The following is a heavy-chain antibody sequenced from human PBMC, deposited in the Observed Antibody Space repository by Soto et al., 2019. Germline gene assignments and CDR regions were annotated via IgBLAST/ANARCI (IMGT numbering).Heavy chain of an antibody. CDR3: VGAAAGPYYFDY. J-gene: IGHJ4*02. CDR1: GGSISSSSYY. V-gene: IGHV4-39*01. D-gene: IGHD6-13*01. CDR2: IYYSGST. Sequence: TSETLSLTCTVSGGSISSSSYYWGWIRQPPGKGLEWIGSIYYSGSTYYNPSLKSRVTISVDTSKNQFSLKLSSVTAADTAVYYCVGAAAGPYYFDYWGQGTLVTVSS.